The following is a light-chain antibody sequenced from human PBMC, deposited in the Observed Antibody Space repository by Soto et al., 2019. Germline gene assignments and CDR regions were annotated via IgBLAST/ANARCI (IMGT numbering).Light chain of an antibody. CDR1: QSINKW. V-gene: IGKV1-5*03. J-gene: IGKJ2*01. CDR3: QQYNSF. Sequence: DIQMTQSPSTLFVSVGDTVTITCRARQSINKWLAWYQQKPGKAPKLLIYEVSTLESGVPSRFSGSGAGTEFTHTISSLQADDSATYYCQQYNSFFGQGTKLEIK. CDR2: EVS.